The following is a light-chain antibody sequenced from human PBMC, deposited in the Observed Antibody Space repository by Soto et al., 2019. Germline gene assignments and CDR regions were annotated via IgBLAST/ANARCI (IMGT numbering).Light chain of an antibody. CDR3: QQYNNWPRT. V-gene: IGKV3-15*01. CDR1: QSVSSN. J-gene: IGKJ1*01. CDR2: GAS. Sequence: VLTQSPATLSVSPGERATLSCRASQSVSSNLAWYQQKPGQAPRLLIYGASTRATGIPARFSGSGSGTNFTLTISSLQSEDFAFYYCQQYNNWPRTFGQGPKVDIK.